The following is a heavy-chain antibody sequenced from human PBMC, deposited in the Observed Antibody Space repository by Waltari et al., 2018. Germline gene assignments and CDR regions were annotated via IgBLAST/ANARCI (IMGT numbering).Heavy chain of an antibody. Sequence: QVQLQESGPGLVKPSETLSLTCTVSGGSISSSYWRWIRPPPGKGLEWIGYIYYSGSTNYNPSLKSRVTISVDTSKNQFSLKLSSVTAADTAVYYCARDWDLDAFDIWGQGTMVTVSS. D-gene: IGHD1-26*01. CDR1: GGSISSSY. CDR2: IYYSGST. CDR3: ARDWDLDAFDI. J-gene: IGHJ3*02. V-gene: IGHV4-59*01.